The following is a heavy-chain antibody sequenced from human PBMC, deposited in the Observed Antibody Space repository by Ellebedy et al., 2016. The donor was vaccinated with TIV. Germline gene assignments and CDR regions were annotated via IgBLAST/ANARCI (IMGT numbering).Heavy chain of an antibody. J-gene: IGHJ5*01. V-gene: IGHV4-4*07. Sequence: SETLSLTXNFSGGSISSSCWAWIRQPAGKGLEWIGRIYTSGSTNYNPSLKSRVTMSTDTSKNQFSLNLNSVTAADTAVYYCARRTTTGAYNWFDSWGQGTLVTVSS. CDR1: GGSISSSC. D-gene: IGHD1-1*01. CDR2: IYTSGST. CDR3: ARRTTTGAYNWFDS.